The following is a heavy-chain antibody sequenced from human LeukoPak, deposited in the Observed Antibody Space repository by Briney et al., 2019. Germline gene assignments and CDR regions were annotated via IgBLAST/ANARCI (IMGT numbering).Heavy chain of an antibody. CDR2: IYYSGST. CDR1: GGSISSSSYY. D-gene: IGHD3-22*01. J-gene: IGHJ4*02. V-gene: IGHV4-61*05. Sequence: SETLSLTCTVSGGSISSSSYYWGWIRQPPGKGLEWIGYIYYSGSTNYNPSLKSRVTISVDTSKNQFSLKLSSVTAADTAVYYCARAVSGYYSGFDYWGQGTLVTVSS. CDR3: ARAVSGYYSGFDY.